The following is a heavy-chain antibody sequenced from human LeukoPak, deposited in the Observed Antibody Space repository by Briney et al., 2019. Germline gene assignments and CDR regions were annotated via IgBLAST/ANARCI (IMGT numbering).Heavy chain of an antibody. D-gene: IGHD6-19*01. J-gene: IGHJ4*02. CDR3: ARDGGSGWYYFDY. Sequence: AASVKVSCKAYGYTFTSYYKHWVRQAPGQGLEWMGWINPNSGGTNYAQKFQGRVTMTRDTSISTAYMELSRLRSDDTAVYYCARDGGSGWYYFDYWGQGTLVTVSS. CDR2: INPNSGGT. V-gene: IGHV1-2*02. CDR1: GYTFTSYY.